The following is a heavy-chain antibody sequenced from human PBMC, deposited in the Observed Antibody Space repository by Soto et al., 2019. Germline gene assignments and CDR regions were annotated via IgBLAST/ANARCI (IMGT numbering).Heavy chain of an antibody. CDR1: GDSVSSNSAA. D-gene: IGHD2-2*01. V-gene: IGHV6-1*01. CDR2: TYYRSKWYN. CDR3: AREDIVVVPAAISRNWFDP. J-gene: IGHJ5*02. Sequence: PSQTLSLTCAISGDSVSSNSAAWNWIRQSPSRGLEWLGRTYYRSKWYNDYAVSVKSRITINPDTSKNQFSLQLNSVTPEDTAVYYCAREDIVVVPAAISRNWFDPWGQGTLVTVSS.